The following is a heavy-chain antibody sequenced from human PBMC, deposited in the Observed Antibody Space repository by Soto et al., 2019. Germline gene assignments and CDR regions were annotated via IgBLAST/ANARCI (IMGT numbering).Heavy chain of an antibody. J-gene: IGHJ4*02. D-gene: IGHD5-12*01. V-gene: IGHV3-30*18. CDR3: AKDRADTVGSIGDFDY. CDR1: GFTFSTYG. Sequence: GGSLRLSCAASGFTFSTYGIHWVRQAPGKGLEWVALISYDGSYKYYADSVKGRFTISRDNSKNTLYLQMNSLRAEDTAVYYCAKDRADTVGSIGDFDYWGQGTLVTVSS. CDR2: ISYDGSYK.